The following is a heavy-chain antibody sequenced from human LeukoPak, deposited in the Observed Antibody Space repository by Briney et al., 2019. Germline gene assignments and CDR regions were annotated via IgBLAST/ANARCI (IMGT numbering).Heavy chain of an antibody. V-gene: IGHV3-74*01. CDR1: GFTFSSYW. CDR3: ARDGWVDY. CDR2: INGDGIST. J-gene: IGHJ4*02. D-gene: IGHD1-26*01. Sequence: GGSLRLSCAASGFTFSSYWMHWVRQAPGKGLVWVARINGDGISTTYADSVKGRFTISRDNARNTVYLQMISLRGEDTAVYYCARDGWVDYWGQGTLVTASS.